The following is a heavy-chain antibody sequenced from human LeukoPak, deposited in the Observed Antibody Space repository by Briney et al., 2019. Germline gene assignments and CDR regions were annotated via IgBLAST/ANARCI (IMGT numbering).Heavy chain of an antibody. CDR2: IRYDGSNK. CDR1: GFTFSSYG. V-gene: IGHV3-30*02. J-gene: IGHJ4*02. Sequence: GGSLRLSCAASGFTFSSYGMHWVRQAPGKGLEWVAFIRYDGSNKYYADSVKGRFTISRDNSKNTLYLQMNGLRAEDTAVYYCAKETRNYCSGGSCYGLGDYWGQGTLVTVSS. D-gene: IGHD2-15*01. CDR3: AKETRNYCSGGSCYGLGDY.